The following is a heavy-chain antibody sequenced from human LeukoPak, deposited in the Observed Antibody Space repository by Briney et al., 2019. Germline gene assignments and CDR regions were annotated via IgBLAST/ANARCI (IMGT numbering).Heavy chain of an antibody. D-gene: IGHD3-22*01. CDR2: VYYSGNT. CDR3: ARHSGTGYYDY. CDR1: GGSMGSYY. J-gene: IGHJ4*02. Sequence: SETLSLTCTVSGGSMGSYYWIWIRQPPGKGLEWIGYVYYSGNTDYNPSLKSRVTISVDTSKNQFSLKVGSVTAADTAVYYCARHSGTGYYDYWGQGDLVTVSS. V-gene: IGHV4-59*08.